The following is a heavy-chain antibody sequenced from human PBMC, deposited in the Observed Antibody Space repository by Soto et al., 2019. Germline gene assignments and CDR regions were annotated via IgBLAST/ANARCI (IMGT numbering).Heavy chain of an antibody. CDR1: GGSLTGYF. V-gene: IGHV4-34*01. D-gene: IGHD3-22*01. CDR2: INHTGHT. Sequence: QVQLHQRGAGLLKTSDTLSLTSAVHGGSLTGYFWTWIRHPTGKEGEWLGEINHTGHTNYSPSLKSRFTHSFDTSKNQSSLKVSSVAAADTAVYYCARGRRDSSCYYHLQSFQHLGQGTLVAVSS. CDR3: ARGRRDSSCYYHLQSFQH. J-gene: IGHJ1*01.